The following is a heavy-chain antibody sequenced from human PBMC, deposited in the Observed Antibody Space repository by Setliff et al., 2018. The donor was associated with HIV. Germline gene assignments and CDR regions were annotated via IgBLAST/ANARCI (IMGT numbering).Heavy chain of an antibody. Sequence: SVKVSCKASGYTFTCYGISWVRQAPGQGLEWVGGIIPIFGTTNYAQNFQGRVTISADESTSTAYMELSSLRSEDTAVYYCARGRHAVVVTALEHDYWGQGTLVTVSS. D-gene: IGHD2-21*02. CDR3: ARGRHAVVVTALEHDY. J-gene: IGHJ4*02. CDR2: IIPIFGTT. CDR1: GYTFTCYG. V-gene: IGHV1-69*13.